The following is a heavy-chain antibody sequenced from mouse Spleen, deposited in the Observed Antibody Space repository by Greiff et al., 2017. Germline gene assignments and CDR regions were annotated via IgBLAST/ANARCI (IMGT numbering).Heavy chain of an antibody. CDR1: GYTFTSYW. V-gene: IGHV1-59*01. D-gene: IGHD2-4*01. CDR2: IDPSDSYT. Sequence: QVQLQQPGAELVRPGTSVKLSCKASGYTFTSYWMHWVKQRPGQGLEWIGVIDPSDSYTNYNQKFKGKATLTVDTSSSTAYMQLSSLTSEDSAVYYCARDYDYAGGSWFAYWGQGTLVTVSA. CDR3: ARDYDYAGGSWFAY. J-gene: IGHJ3*01.